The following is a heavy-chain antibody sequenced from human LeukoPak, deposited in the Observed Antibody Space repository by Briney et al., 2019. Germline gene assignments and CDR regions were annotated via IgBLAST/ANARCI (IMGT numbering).Heavy chain of an antibody. Sequence: GGSLRLSCAASGFTFSDYYMSWIRQAPGKGLEWILHISTSGSIIHYADSVKGRFTISRDNAKNSLYLQMNSLRAEDTALYFCARDATTEPGTVYMDVWGKGTTVTISS. D-gene: IGHD6-13*01. CDR3: ARDATTEPGTVYMDV. J-gene: IGHJ6*03. CDR1: GFTFSDYY. CDR2: ISTSGSII. V-gene: IGHV3-11*04.